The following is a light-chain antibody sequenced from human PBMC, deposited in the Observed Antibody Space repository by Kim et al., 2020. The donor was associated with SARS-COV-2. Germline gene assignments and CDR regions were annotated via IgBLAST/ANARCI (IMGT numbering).Light chain of an antibody. CDR2: QDS. CDR1: KLGDKY. Sequence: VSPGQTASITCSGDKLGDKYACWYQQKPGQSPVLVIYQDSKRPSGIPERFSGSNSGNTATLTISGTQAMDEADYYCQAWDSSSWVFGGGTKVTVL. V-gene: IGLV3-1*01. CDR3: QAWDSSSWV. J-gene: IGLJ3*02.